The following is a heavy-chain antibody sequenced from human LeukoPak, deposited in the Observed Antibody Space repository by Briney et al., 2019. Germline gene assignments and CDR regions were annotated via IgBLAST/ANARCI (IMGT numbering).Heavy chain of an antibody. CDR2: TYYRSKSYN. CDR1: GDSFSSNSAA. V-gene: IGHV6-1*01. D-gene: IGHD6-6*01. J-gene: IGHJ4*02. CDR3: ARDRCSSYFDY. Sequence: SQTLSLTCAISGDSFSSNSAAWTWLRQSPARGLEWLGRTYYRSKSYNDYAVSVKSRITINPDTSKNQFSLQLNSVTPEDTAVYYCARDRCSSYFDYWGQGTLVTVSS.